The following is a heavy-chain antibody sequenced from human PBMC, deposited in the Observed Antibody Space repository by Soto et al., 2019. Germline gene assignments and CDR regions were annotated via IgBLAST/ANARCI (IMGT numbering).Heavy chain of an antibody. D-gene: IGHD3-16*02. V-gene: IGHV4-59*12. Sequence: SKTLSLTCTVSGGSISSYYWSWIRQPPGKGLEWIGYIYYSGSTNYNPSLKSRVTISVDTSKNQFSLKLSSVTAADTAVYYCARDRGDYDYVWGSYRYYYYYGMDVWGQGTTVTVSS. CDR2: IYYSGST. CDR3: ARDRGDYDYVWGSYRYYYYYGMDV. CDR1: GGSISSYY. J-gene: IGHJ6*02.